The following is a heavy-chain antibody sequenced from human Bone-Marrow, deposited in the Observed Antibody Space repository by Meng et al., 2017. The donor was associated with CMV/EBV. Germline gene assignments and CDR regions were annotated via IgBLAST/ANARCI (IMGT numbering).Heavy chain of an antibody. V-gene: IGHV1-8*02. CDR3: ARGGVGGRGFDD. Sequence: ASVKVSCKASGYNFTGYYMHWVRQAPGQGLEWMGWMNPNSGNTGYAQKFQGRVTMTRNTSISTAYMVLSSLRSEDTAVYYCARGGVGGRGFDDWGQGTLVTVSS. D-gene: IGHD3-3*01. J-gene: IGHJ4*02. CDR2: MNPNSGNT. CDR1: GYNFTGYY.